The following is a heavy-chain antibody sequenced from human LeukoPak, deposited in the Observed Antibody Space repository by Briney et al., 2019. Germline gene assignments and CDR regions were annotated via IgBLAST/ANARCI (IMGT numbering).Heavy chain of an antibody. CDR1: GFTFSSYG. CDR2: ISYDGSNK. J-gene: IGHJ6*02. V-gene: IGHV3-30*18. Sequence: PGRSLRLSCAASGFTFSSYGMHWVRQAPGKGLDWVAVISYDGSNKYYADSVKGRFTISRENSKNTLYLQMNSLRAEDTAVYYCAKDALVVPAAILYGMDVWGQGTTVTVSS. D-gene: IGHD2-2*02. CDR3: AKDALVVPAAILYGMDV.